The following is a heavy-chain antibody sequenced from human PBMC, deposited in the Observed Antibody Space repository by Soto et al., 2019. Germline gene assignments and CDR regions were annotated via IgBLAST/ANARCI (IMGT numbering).Heavy chain of an antibody. CDR1: GFSLSTSGVG. D-gene: IGHD4-17*01. Sequence: QITLKESGPTLVKPTQTLTLTCTFSGFSLSTSGVGVGWIRQPPGKALEWLALIYWDDDKRYSPSLKSRLTCTXXTSKNQVVLTMTNMDPVDTATYYCAQLPGTVTPGYWGQGTLVTVSS. CDR2: IYWDDDK. CDR3: AQLPGTVTPGY. J-gene: IGHJ4*02. V-gene: IGHV2-5*02.